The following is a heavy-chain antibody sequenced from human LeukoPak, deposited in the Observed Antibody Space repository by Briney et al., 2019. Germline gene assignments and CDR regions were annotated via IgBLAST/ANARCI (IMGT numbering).Heavy chain of an antibody. Sequence: GGSLRLSCAASGFTFSSYSMNWVRQAPGKGPEWVSSISSSSSYIYYADSVKGRFTISRDNAKNSLYLQMNSLRAEDTAVYYCAREQLGMITFGGVIALGQGTLVTVSS. V-gene: IGHV3-21*01. CDR2: ISSSSSYI. CDR3: AREQLGMITFGGVIA. J-gene: IGHJ5*02. D-gene: IGHD3-16*02. CDR1: GFTFSSYS.